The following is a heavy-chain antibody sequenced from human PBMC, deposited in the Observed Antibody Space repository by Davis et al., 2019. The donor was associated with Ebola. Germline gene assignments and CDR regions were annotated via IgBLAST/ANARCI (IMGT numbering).Heavy chain of an antibody. D-gene: IGHD2-15*01. CDR2: ISSSSSYI. Sequence: GGSLRLSCAASGFTFSDYYMSWVRQAPGKGLEWVSSISSSSSYIYYADSVKGRFTISRDNAKNSLYLQMNSLRAEDTAVYYCARGTYCSGGSCYWLNWFDPWGQGTLVTVSS. CDR1: GFTFSDYY. V-gene: IGHV3-21*01. J-gene: IGHJ5*02. CDR3: ARGTYCSGGSCYWLNWFDP.